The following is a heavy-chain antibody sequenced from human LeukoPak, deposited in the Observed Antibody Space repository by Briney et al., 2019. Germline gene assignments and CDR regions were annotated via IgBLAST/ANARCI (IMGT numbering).Heavy chain of an antibody. J-gene: IGHJ4*02. D-gene: IGHD6-19*01. CDR1: GYTFTSYA. V-gene: IGHV7-4-1*02. Sequence: GASVKVSCTASGYTFTSYAMNWVRQAPGQGLEWMGWINTNTGNPTYAQGFTGRFVFSLDTSVSTAYLHISSLEAEDTAIYYCATDLKKGDSGCFDYWGQGTLVTVSS. CDR2: INTNTGNP. CDR3: ATDLKKGDSGCFDY.